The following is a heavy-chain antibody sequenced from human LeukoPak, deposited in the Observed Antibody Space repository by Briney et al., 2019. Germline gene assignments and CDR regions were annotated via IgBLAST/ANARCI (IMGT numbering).Heavy chain of an antibody. J-gene: IGHJ4*02. D-gene: IGHD3-22*01. CDR3: ARYHYDGSGYPY. CDR1: EYSFPNYW. CDR2: IYPGGSDT. Sequence: GESLKISCKGSEYSFPNYWIGWVRQMPGKGLEWMGIIYPGGSDTRYRPSFQGQVTISVDKSINTSYLQWSSLKASDTAMYYCARYHYDGSGYPYWGQGTLVTVSS. V-gene: IGHV5-51*01.